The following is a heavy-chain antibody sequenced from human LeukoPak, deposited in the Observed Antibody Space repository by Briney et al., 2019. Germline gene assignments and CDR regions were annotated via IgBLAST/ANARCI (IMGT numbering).Heavy chain of an antibody. CDR1: GFTFSTSW. CDR2: IKEDGTEK. V-gene: IGHV3-7*01. J-gene: IGHJ4*02. CDR3: ARDLGYCSSTSCYTADHFDY. Sequence: GMSLRLSCAASGFTFSTSWMTWVRQTPGKGLEWVANIKEDGTEKNYVDSVKGRFTISRNNTNNSLYLQMNGLRAEDTAVYYCARDLGYCSSTSCYTADHFDYWGQGTLVTVSS. D-gene: IGHD2-2*02.